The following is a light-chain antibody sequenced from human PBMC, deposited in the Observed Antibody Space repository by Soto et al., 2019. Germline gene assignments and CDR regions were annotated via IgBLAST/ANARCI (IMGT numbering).Light chain of an antibody. CDR2: KAS. J-gene: IGKJ1*01. Sequence: DIQMTQSPSTLSGSLGDRVTITCRASQTISSWLAWYQQKKGKAPNLLIYKASHLENGVPSRFSGSGYGTEFTLTISSLQPEDFATYYCQQLSTYPRTFGPGTKVDIK. CDR1: QTISSW. V-gene: IGKV1-5*03. CDR3: QQLSTYPRT.